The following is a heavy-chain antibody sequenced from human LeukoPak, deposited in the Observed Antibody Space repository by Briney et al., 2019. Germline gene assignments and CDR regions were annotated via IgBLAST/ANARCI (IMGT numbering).Heavy chain of an antibody. CDR3: ARDLEMATIGSFDL. D-gene: IGHD5-24*01. J-gene: IGHJ2*01. Sequence: SETLSLTCTVSGGSISSYYWSWIRQPPGKGLEWIGYIYYSGSTNYNPSLKSRVTISVHTSKHQFSLKLSSATAADTAVYYCARDLEMATIGSFDLWGRGTLVTVSS. CDR1: GGSISSYY. V-gene: IGHV4-59*01. CDR2: IYYSGST.